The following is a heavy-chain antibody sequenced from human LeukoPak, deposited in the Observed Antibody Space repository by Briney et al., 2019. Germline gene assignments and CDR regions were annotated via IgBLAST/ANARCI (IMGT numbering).Heavy chain of an antibody. CDR2: IYYSGST. J-gene: IGHJ4*02. D-gene: IGHD3-3*01. V-gene: IGHV4-4*02. CDR1: GGSISSSNW. Sequence: SGTLSLTCAVSGGSISSSNWWSWVRQPPGKGLEWIGYIYYSGSTNYNPSLKSRVTISVDTSKNQFSLKLSSVTAADTAVYYCARRSGEGTYFDYWGQGTLVTVSS. CDR3: ARRSGEGTYFDY.